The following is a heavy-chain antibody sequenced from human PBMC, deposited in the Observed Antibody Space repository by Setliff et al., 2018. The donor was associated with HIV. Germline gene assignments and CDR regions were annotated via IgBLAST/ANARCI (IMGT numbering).Heavy chain of an antibody. V-gene: IGHV3-30*02. CDR1: GFTFSNYG. Sequence: GESLRLSCAASGFTFSNYGMHWVRQAPGKGLEWVAIIRYDGSNKYYADSVKGRFTISRDNSKNTLYLQMNSLRAEDTAVYYCATDSDGGYFMAVWGKGTTVTVSS. J-gene: IGHJ6*03. CDR2: IRYDGSNK. CDR3: ATDSDGGYFMAV. D-gene: IGHD3-10*01.